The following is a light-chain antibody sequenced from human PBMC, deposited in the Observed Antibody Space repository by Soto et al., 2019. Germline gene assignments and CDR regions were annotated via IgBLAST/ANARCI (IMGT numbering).Light chain of an antibody. CDR3: ASWDDRLNAYV. V-gene: IGLV1-36*01. CDR2: YDN. J-gene: IGLJ1*01. CDR1: SSNIGNNA. Sequence: QSVLAQPPSVSEAPRQRVTISCSGSSSNIGNNAVNWYQQLPGQAPKIVIYYDNLLTSGVSDRFSGSKSGISASLAISDLQSDDESDYYCASWDDRLNAYVFSPGTKVNVL.